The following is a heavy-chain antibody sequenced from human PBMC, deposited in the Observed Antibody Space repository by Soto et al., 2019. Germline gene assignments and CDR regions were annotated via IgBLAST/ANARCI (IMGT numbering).Heavy chain of an antibody. D-gene: IGHD6-13*01. V-gene: IGHV3-53*01. CDR1: GFSVSSNS. CDR3: ASPAGPPPSHGMDV. J-gene: IGHJ6*02. Sequence: GGSLRLSCTASGFSVSSNSVNWVRQAAGTGIEWVSLTYSGGTTDYANSVKGRFTDSRDNFKNTLFLRMNSLRAEDTAVYYCASPAGPPPSHGMDVWGQGTTVTVS. CDR2: TYSGGTT.